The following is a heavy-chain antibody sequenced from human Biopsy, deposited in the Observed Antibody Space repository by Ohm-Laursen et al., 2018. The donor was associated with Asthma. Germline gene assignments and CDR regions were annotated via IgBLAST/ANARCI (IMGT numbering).Heavy chain of an antibody. CDR3: ASYEVVTAILPMDV. V-gene: IGHV3-30*03. Sequence: SLRLSCAASGFSFSGYGMHWVRQAPGKGLEWVAVISFDGSNKYYGGSVKGRFTIARDNSKNTVYLQMNSLRAEDTAVYYCASYEVVTAILPMDVWGQGTTVTVSS. CDR1: GFSFSGYG. CDR2: ISFDGSNK. D-gene: IGHD2-21*02. J-gene: IGHJ6*02.